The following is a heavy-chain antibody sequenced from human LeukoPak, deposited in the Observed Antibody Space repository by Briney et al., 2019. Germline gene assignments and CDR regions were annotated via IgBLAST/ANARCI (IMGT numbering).Heavy chain of an antibody. V-gene: IGHV3-21*01. J-gene: IGHJ6*03. Sequence: PGGSLRLSCAASGFTFSSIWMHWVRQAPGKGLVWVSSISSSSTYIYYADSVKGRFTLSRDNAKNSLYLQMNSLRAEDTAAYYCAREPYFYMDVWGKGTTVTVSS. CDR2: ISSSSTYI. CDR3: AREPYFYMDV. CDR1: GFTFSSIW.